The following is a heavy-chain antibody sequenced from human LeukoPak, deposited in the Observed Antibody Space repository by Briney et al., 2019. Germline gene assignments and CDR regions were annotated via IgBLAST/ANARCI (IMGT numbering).Heavy chain of an antibody. CDR1: GFTFSSYG. CDR2: IWYDGSNK. Sequence: GRSLRLSCAASGFTFSSYGMHWVRQAPGEGLEWVAVIWYDGSNKYYADSVKGRFTVSRDNSKNTLYLQMNSLRAEDTAVYYCAKDETRDGYNLGATDYWGQGTLVTVSS. V-gene: IGHV3-33*06. CDR3: AKDETRDGYNLGATDY. J-gene: IGHJ4*02. D-gene: IGHD5-24*01.